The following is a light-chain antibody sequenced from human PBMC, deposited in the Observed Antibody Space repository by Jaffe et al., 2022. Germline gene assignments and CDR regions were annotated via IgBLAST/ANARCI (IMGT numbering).Light chain of an antibody. V-gene: IGLV1-51*01. CDR1: SSNIGNNY. Sequence: QSVLTQPPSVSAAPGQKVTISCSGSSSNIGNNYVSWYQQLPGTAPKLLIYDNNKRPSGIPDRFSGSKSGTSATLGITGLQTGDEADYYCGTWDSSLSAAGVVFGGGTKLTVL. CDR3: GTWDSSLSAAGVV. J-gene: IGLJ2*01. CDR2: DNN.